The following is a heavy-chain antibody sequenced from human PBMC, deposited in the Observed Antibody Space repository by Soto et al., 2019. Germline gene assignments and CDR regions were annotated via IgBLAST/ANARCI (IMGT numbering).Heavy chain of an antibody. J-gene: IGHJ3*02. D-gene: IGHD2-21*02. CDR2: ISWNSGSI. Sequence: PGGSLRLSCAASGFTFDDYAMHWVRQAPGKGLEWVSGISWNSGSIGYADSVKGRFTISRDNAKNSLYLQMNSLRAEDTALYYCAKALAPYCGGDCYPGAFDIWGQGTMVTVS. CDR3: AKALAPYCGGDCYPGAFDI. V-gene: IGHV3-9*01. CDR1: GFTFDDYA.